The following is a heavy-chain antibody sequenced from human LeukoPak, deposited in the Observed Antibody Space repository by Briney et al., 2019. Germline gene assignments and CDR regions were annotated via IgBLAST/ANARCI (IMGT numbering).Heavy chain of an antibody. J-gene: IGHJ4*02. D-gene: IGHD5/OR15-5a*01. CDR2: ISSSGSTK. CDR1: GFTFSSYE. V-gene: IGHV3-48*03. CDR3: ASVSGHDY. Sequence: GGSLRLSCAASGFTFSSYEMNWVRQAPGKGLEWVSYISSSGSTKYYADSVKGRFTISRDNAKNSLFLQMNSLRAEDTAVYYCASVSGHDYWGQGTLVTVSS.